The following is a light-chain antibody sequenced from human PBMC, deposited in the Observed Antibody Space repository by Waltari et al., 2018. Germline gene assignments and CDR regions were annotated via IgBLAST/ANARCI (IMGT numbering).Light chain of an antibody. CDR2: DVN. CDR1: SSDVGGDDS. J-gene: IGLJ6*01. Sequence: QSALTQPASVSGSPGQSITISCTGSSSDVGGDDSVSWYEDHPGQAPKVNIYDVNKRPSGVSDRFSGSKSGNTASLTISGLQAEDEATCYCSSQSTKNGVIFGRGTKVTVL. V-gene: IGLV2-14*03. CDR3: SSQSTKNGVI.